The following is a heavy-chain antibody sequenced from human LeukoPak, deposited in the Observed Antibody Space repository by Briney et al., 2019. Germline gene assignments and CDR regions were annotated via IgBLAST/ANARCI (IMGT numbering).Heavy chain of an antibody. D-gene: IGHD6-6*01. J-gene: IGHJ6*02. Sequence: GGSLRLSSVDSGFTFSSYSMSWVRQAPGKGLEWVSSISSSSSYIYYADSVKGRFTISRDNAKNSLYLQMNSLRAEYTAVYDCARRRESSSDVWGQGTTVTVSS. CDR2: ISSSSSYI. V-gene: IGHV3-21*01. CDR3: ARRRESSSDV. CDR1: GFTFSSYS.